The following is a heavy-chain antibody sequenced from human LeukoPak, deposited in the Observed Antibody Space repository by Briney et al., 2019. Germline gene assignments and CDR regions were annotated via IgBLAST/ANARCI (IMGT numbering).Heavy chain of an antibody. CDR3: AGVFPIGSSYQHDY. CDR2: IYYSGST. D-gene: IGHD1-26*01. J-gene: IGHJ4*02. V-gene: IGHV4-61*01. CDR1: GGSVSSGSYY. Sequence: SETLSLTCTVSGGSVSSGSYYWSWIRQPPGKGLGWIGYIYYSGSTNYNPSLKSRVTISVDTSKNQFSLKLSSVTAADTAVYYCAGVFPIGSSYQHDYWGQGTLVTVSS.